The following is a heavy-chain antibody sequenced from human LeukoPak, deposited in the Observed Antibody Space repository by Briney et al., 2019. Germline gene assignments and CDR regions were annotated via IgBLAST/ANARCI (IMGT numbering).Heavy chain of an antibody. V-gene: IGHV3-21*01. D-gene: IGHD1-1*01. CDR3: ARDSRTTGMTSGYFDY. CDR1: AFTFSSYS. CDR2: IRSSSSDI. J-gene: IGHJ4*01. Sequence: PGRSLRLSRAPSAFTFSSYSLNSVPTAPGKRLEWVSTIRSSSSDIYYAVSVKGRFTISRDNAKNSLYLQMNSLRAEDTAVYYCARDSRTTGMTSGYFDYWGHGTLVTVSS.